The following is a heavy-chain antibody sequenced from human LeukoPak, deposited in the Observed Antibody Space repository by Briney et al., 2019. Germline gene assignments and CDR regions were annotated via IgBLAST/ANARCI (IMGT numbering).Heavy chain of an antibody. CDR2: ISSSAHTI. CDR1: GFSFSDYY. D-gene: IGHD6-19*01. CDR3: VKGRSSGYAFDI. J-gene: IGHJ3*02. Sequence: GGSLRLSCAASGFSFSDYYMSWIRQAPGRGLEWVSYISSSAHTIYYADSVKGRFTISRDNAKNSLYLQMNSLRAEDTAVYYCVKGRSSGYAFDIWGQGTMVTVSS. V-gene: IGHV3-11*04.